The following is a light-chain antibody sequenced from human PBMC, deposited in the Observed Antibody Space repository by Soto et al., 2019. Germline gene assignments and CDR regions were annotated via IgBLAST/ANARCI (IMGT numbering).Light chain of an antibody. V-gene: IGKV1-9*01. CDR1: QGINNY. CDR3: QQLNSYPRT. Sequence: DIQMTQSPSSLSASVGDKITITCRASQGINNYLAWYQQKPGEVPKVLIYAASALEPGVPSRFSGSGSGTEFTLTISSLQPEDFATYYCQQLNSYPRTFGQGTKVDNK. CDR2: AAS. J-gene: IGKJ1*01.